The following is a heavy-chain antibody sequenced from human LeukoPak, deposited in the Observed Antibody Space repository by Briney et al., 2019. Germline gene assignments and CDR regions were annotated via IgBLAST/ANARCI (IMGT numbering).Heavy chain of an antibody. D-gene: IGHD3-22*01. J-gene: IGHJ4*02. CDR3: ARDRGDSSALDY. CDR2: IYYSGST. Sequence: SETLSLICTVSGGSISSGGYYWSWIRQHPGKGLEWIGYIYYSGSTYYNPSLKSRVTISVDTSKNQFSLKLSSVTAADTAVYYCARDRGDSSALDYWGQGTLVTVSS. CDR1: GGSISSGGYY. V-gene: IGHV4-31*03.